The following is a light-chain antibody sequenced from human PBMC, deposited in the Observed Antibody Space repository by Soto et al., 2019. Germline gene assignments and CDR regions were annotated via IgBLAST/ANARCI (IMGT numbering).Light chain of an antibody. J-gene: IGLJ3*02. CDR1: SSDVGGYNF. CDR2: EVS. CDR3: SPFGAGNKVL. V-gene: IGLV2-8*01. Sequence: QSALTQPPSASGSPGQSVTISCTGTSSDVGGYNFVSWYQQHPGKVPKSVIFEVSKRPSGVPDRFSGSKSGNTASLTVSGLQAEDEADYYCSPFGAGNKVLFGGGTKLTVL.